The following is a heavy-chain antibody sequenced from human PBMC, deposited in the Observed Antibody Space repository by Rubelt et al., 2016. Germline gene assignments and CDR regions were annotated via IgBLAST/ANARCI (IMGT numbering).Heavy chain of an antibody. V-gene: IGHV1-3*01. Sequence: QVQLVQSGAEVKKPGASVKVSCKASGYTFTSYAMHWVRQAPGQRLEWMGWLTAGNGNTTYSQKFQGRVTSTRETSASTAYMELSSLRSEDTAVYYCARSKDTAMVTDADWYFDLWGRGTLVTVSS. CDR3: ARSKDTAMVTDADWYFDL. J-gene: IGHJ2*01. D-gene: IGHD5-18*01. CDR2: LTAGNGNT. CDR1: GYTFTSYA.